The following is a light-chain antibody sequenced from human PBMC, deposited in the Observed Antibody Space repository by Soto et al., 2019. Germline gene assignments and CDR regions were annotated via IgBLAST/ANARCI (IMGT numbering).Light chain of an antibody. CDR1: QGIGNA. Sequence: IEMTQCPSSLSASVGDRVTISFRASQGIGNALAWYQQKPGKAPKLLIYPASSLQSGVPSRFSGSGSGTDFTLTISSLQPEDFATYYCQQANSFPPTFGQGTRLEIK. J-gene: IGKJ5*01. V-gene: IGKV1-12*01. CDR2: PAS. CDR3: QQANSFPPT.